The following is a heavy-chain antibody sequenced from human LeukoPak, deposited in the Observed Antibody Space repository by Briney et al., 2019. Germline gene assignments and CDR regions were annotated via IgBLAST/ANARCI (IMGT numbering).Heavy chain of an antibody. CDR3: AKDFDYVWGSYRPFDY. J-gene: IGHJ4*02. D-gene: IGHD3-16*02. CDR2: IRFDGSNK. CDR1: GFTFSSYG. Sequence: PGGSLRLSCAASGFTFSSYGMHWVRQAPGKGLEWVAFIRFDGSNKYYADSVKGRFTISRDNSKNTLYLQMNSLRAEDTAVYYCAKDFDYVWGSYRPFDYWGQGTLVTVSS. V-gene: IGHV3-30*02.